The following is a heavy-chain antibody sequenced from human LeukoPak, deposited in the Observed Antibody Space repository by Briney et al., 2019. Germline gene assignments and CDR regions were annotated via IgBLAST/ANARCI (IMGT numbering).Heavy chain of an antibody. CDR3: ARDGHGSGSYYHWFDP. J-gene: IGHJ5*02. CDR1: GDSISSYY. V-gene: IGHV4-59*01. Sequence: PSETLSLTCTVSGDSISSYYWSWIRQPPGKGLEWIGYIDYSGSTNYNPSLKSRVTISVDTSKNQFSLKLRSVTAADTAAYYCARDGHGSGSYYHWFDPWGQGTLVTVSS. D-gene: IGHD1-26*01. CDR2: IDYSGST.